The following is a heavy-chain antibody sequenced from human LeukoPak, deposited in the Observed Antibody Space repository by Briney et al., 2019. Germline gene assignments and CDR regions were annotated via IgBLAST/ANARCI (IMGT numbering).Heavy chain of an antibody. J-gene: IGHJ4*02. CDR3: ARWYSSSGYLDY. CDR2: IYHSGNT. V-gene: IGHV4-38-2*01. Sequence: SETLSLTCAVSGYSISSGYYWGWIRQHPGKGLEWIGSIYHSGNTDYNPSLKSRVTISVDTSKNQFSLKVSSVTAADTALYYCARWYSSSGYLDYWGQGTLVTVSS. CDR1: GYSISSGYY. D-gene: IGHD6-6*01.